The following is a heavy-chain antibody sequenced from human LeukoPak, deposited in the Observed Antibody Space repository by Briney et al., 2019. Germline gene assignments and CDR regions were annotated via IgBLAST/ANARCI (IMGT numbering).Heavy chain of an antibody. D-gene: IGHD3-22*01. CDR3: ARRRYYDSTGYFD. V-gene: IGHV4-39*02. CDR2: IYYSGRT. CDR1: GGFISSSSYY. J-gene: IGHJ1*01. Sequence: PSETLSLTCTVSGGFISSSSYYWGWIRQPPGKGPEWIGDIYYSGRTYYNPSLRSRVSISLDTSMNHFSLTLSSVTAADTAVYYCARRRYYDSTGYFDWGRGSLVIVSS.